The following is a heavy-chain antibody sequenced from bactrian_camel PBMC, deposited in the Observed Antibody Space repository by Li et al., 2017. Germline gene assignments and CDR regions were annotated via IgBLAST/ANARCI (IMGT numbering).Heavy chain of an antibody. D-gene: IGHD6*01. J-gene: IGHJ6*01. Sequence: DVQLVESGGGLVQPGESLRLSCVASGITFSRHDMSWVRHAPGKEVEWVAGITSLPSLFRAASYADSVKGRFTISRDNAKDTLYLQMNSLKPEDTAMYYCAAVRYGVTWYPLCRARSADFGYWGQGTQVTVS. CDR3: AAVRYGVTWYPLCRARSADFGY. V-gene: IGHV3S40*01. CDR2: ITSLPSLFRAA. CDR1: GITFSRHD.